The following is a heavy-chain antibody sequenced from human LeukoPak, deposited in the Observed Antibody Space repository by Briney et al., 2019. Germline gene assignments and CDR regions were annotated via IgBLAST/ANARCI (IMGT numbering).Heavy chain of an antibody. CDR3: AKFDGVGATYYYYYYMDV. CDR1: GFTFSSYG. V-gene: IGHV3-23*01. J-gene: IGHJ6*03. Sequence: PGGSLRLSCAASGFTFSSYGMSWVRQAPGKGLEWVSAISGSGGSTYYADSVKGRFTISRDNSKNTLYLQMNSLRAEDTAVYYCAKFDGVGATYYYYYYMDVWGKGTTVTVSS. D-gene: IGHD1-26*01. CDR2: ISGSGGST.